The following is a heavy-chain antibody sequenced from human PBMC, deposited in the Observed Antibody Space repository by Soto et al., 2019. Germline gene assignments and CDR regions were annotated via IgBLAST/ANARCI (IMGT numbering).Heavy chain of an antibody. Sequence: XGSLRLSCAASGFSVSSYHMSWVRQAPGKGLEWVSGIDSDAKTFYADSVNGRFISSRDNSENTLFLQLNSLRAEDTAVYFCARDGYSFALNFWGPGTLVTVSS. CDR2: IDSDAKT. V-gene: IGHV3-53*01. CDR3: ARDGYSFALNF. CDR1: GFSVSSYH. J-gene: IGHJ4*02. D-gene: IGHD5-18*01.